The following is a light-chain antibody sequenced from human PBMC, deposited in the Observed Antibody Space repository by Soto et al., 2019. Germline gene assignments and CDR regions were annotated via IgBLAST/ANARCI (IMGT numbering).Light chain of an antibody. CDR3: QAWDISTVV. V-gene: IGLV3-1*01. Sequence: YELTQPPSVSVSPGQTASITCSGDKLGNKYACWYQQKPGQSPVLVIYQDIKRPSGIPERFSGSNSGNTATLTISGTQAMDEADYYCQAWDISTVVFGGGTKLTVL. J-gene: IGLJ2*01. CDR1: KLGNKY. CDR2: QDI.